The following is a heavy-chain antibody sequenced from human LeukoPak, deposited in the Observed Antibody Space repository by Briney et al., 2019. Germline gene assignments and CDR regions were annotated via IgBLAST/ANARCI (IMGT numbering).Heavy chain of an antibody. Sequence: PGRSLRLSCAASGFTFDDYAMHWVRQAPGKGLEWVSGISWNSGSIGYADSVKGRFTISRDNAKNSLYLQMNSLRAEDTAVYYCAIENWNDTGSWWTPGHYFDYWGQGTLVTVSS. D-gene: IGHD1-1*01. J-gene: IGHJ4*02. CDR1: GFTFDDYA. CDR2: ISWNSGSI. V-gene: IGHV3-9*01. CDR3: AIENWNDTGSWWTPGHYFDY.